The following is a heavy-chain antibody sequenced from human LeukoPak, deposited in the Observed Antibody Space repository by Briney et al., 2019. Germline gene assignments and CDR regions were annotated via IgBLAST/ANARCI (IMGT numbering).Heavy chain of an antibody. J-gene: IGHJ4*02. Sequence: GASVKVSCKASGYTFTSYDINWVRQATGRGLEWMGWMNPNSGNTGYAQKFQGRVTMTRNTSISTAYMELSSLRSEDTAVYYCARAYSGSYLQNYWGQGTLVTVSS. V-gene: IGHV1-8*01. CDR3: ARAYSGSYLQNY. D-gene: IGHD1-26*01. CDR2: MNPNSGNT. CDR1: GYTFTSYD.